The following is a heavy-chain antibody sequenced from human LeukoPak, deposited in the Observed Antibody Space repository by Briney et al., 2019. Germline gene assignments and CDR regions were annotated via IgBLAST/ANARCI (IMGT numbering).Heavy chain of an antibody. V-gene: IGHV4-34*01. Sequence: PSETLSLTCAVYGGSFDDYYCSWLRQPPGKGLEWIGEIHPSGIFYYNSSLLSRVTISIDTSKSQFSLRLTSVTAADTAFYYCARGRDRSKAGDHWGQGSLVTASS. D-gene: IGHD5-24*01. J-gene: IGHJ4*02. CDR2: IHPSGIF. CDR1: GGSFDDYY. CDR3: ARGRDRSKAGDH.